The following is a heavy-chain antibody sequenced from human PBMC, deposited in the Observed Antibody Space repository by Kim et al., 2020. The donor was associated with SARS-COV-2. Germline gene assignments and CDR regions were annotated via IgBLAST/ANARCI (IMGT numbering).Heavy chain of an antibody. D-gene: IGHD6-19*01. J-gene: IGHJ4*02. V-gene: IGHV3-30*03. Sequence: ADPVKSRFTISRDNAKNTLELQMNGLSTGDTAVYYCARGRQWLLIYYFDYWGQGTLVSVSS. CDR3: ARGRQWLLIYYFDY.